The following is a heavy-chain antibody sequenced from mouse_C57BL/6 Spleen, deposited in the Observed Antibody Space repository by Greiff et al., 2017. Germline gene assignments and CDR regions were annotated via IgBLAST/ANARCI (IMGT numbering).Heavy chain of an antibody. CDR1: GYTFTSYW. CDR2: IYPGSGST. D-gene: IGHD2-3*01. Sequence: QVQLKQPGAELVKPGASVKMSCKASGYTFTSYWITLVKQRPGQGLEWIGDIYPGSGSTNYNEKFKSKATLTVDTSSSTAYMQLSSLTSEDSAVYYCARAGGYYDYAMDYWGQGTSVTVSS. CDR3: ARAGGYYDYAMDY. J-gene: IGHJ4*01. V-gene: IGHV1-55*01.